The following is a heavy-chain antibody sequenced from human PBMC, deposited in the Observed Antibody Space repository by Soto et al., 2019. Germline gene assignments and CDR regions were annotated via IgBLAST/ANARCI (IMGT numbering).Heavy chain of an antibody. CDR3: ARGYTAMVTVYYFDY. Sequence: VKGSCKASGYTFPSIGISWVRQAPGQGLEWMGWISAYNGNTNYAQKLQGRVTMTTDTSTSTAYMELRSLRSDDTAVYYCARGYTAMVTVYYFDYWGQGTLVTVSS. D-gene: IGHD5-18*01. J-gene: IGHJ4*02. CDR2: ISAYNGNT. CDR1: GYTFPSIG. V-gene: IGHV1-18*01.